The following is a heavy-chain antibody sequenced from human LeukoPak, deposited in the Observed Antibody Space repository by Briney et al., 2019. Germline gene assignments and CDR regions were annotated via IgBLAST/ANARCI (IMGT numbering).Heavy chain of an antibody. CDR3: ARHSWVPYFAY. CDR1: GGSFSGYY. CDR2: INHSGST. V-gene: IGHV4-34*01. J-gene: IGHJ4*02. Sequence: SETLSLTCAVYGGSFSGYYWSWIRQPPGKGLEWIGEINHSGSTNYNPSLKSRVTISVDTSKNQFSLKLSSVTAADTAVYYCARHSWVPYFAYWGQGTLVTVSS. D-gene: IGHD1-26*01.